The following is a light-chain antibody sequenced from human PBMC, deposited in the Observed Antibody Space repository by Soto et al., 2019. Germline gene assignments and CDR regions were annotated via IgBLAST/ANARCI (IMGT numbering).Light chain of an antibody. J-gene: IGLJ3*02. CDR1: SSDIGAGHG. CDR3: HSYDSSQTVVV. V-gene: IGLV1-40*01. CDR2: DDT. Sequence: QSVLTQSPSVSGAPGQRVTISCTGGSSDIGAGHGVHWYQQLPGTAPKLLIYDDTNRPSGVPDRFSGSKAGTSASLAITGLQADDEGDYYCHSYDSSQTVVVFGGGTKVTVL.